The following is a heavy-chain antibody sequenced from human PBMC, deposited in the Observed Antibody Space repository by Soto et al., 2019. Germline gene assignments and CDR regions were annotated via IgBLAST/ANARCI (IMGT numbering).Heavy chain of an antibody. D-gene: IGHD4-17*01. V-gene: IGHV1-8*01. J-gene: IGHJ2*01. Sequence: QVQLVQSGAEVKKPGASVKVSCKASGYTFTNYDINWVRQATGQGLEWMGWMNPNSGNTGHAQKFQGRVTMTRNTSISTAYMELSSLRSDDTAVYCCARGRSSYGDYVNWYFDLWGRGTLVTVSS. CDR2: MNPNSGNT. CDR1: GYTFTNYD. CDR3: ARGRSSYGDYVNWYFDL.